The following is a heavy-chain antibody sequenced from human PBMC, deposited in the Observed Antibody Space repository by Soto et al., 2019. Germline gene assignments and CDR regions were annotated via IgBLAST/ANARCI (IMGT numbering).Heavy chain of an antibody. CDR3: ARAVLVDYYDSSGQTFSYYFDY. CDR2: IYYSGST. D-gene: IGHD3-22*01. V-gene: IGHV4-30-4*01. Sequence: KTSETLSLTCTVSGGSISSGDYYWSWIRQPPGKGLEWIGYIYYSGSTYYNPSLKSRVTISVDTSKNQFSLKLSSVTAADTAVYYCARAVLVDYYDSSGQTFSYYFDYWGQGTLVTVSS. CDR1: GGSISSGDYY. J-gene: IGHJ4*02.